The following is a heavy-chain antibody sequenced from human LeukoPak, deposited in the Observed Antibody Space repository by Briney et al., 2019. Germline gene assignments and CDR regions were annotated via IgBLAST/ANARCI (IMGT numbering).Heavy chain of an antibody. Sequence: ASVKVSCKASGDTFGSYAITWVRQAPGQGLEWMGGIIPIFGTTNYAQKFQGRVTITADESTSTAYMELSSLRSEDTAVYYCARERSIAALGWFDPWGQGTLVTVSS. V-gene: IGHV1-69*13. CDR2: IIPIFGTT. CDR1: GDTFGSYA. J-gene: IGHJ5*02. CDR3: ARERSIAALGWFDP. D-gene: IGHD6-6*01.